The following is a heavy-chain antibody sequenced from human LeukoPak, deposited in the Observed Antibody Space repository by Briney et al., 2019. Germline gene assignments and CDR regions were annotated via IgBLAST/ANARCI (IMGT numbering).Heavy chain of an antibody. CDR2: TYYRSKWYN. D-gene: IGHD6-13*01. CDR1: GVSVSSNSAA. Sequence: SQTLSLTCAISGVSVSSNSAAWNWIRQSPSRGLEWLGRTYYRSKWYNEYAVSVKSPITINPDTSKNQISLQLNSVTPEDTAVYYCARGPSGTGAFDIWGQGTMVTVSS. V-gene: IGHV6-1*01. CDR3: ARGPSGTGAFDI. J-gene: IGHJ3*02.